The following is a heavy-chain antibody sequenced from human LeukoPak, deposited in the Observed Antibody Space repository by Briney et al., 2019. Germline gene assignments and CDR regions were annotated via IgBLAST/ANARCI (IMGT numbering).Heavy chain of an antibody. J-gene: IGHJ4*02. CDR2: INPNSGCT. V-gene: IGHV1-2*02. Sequence: GASVKVSCKASGYTFTGYYMHWVRQAPGQGLEWMGWINPNSGCTNYAQKFQGRVTMTRDTSISTAYMELSRLRSDDTAVYYCARDRGVGVLRYFDWPSGYWGQGTLVTVSS. CDR3: ARDRGVGVLRYFDWPSGY. D-gene: IGHD3-9*01. CDR1: GYTFTGYY.